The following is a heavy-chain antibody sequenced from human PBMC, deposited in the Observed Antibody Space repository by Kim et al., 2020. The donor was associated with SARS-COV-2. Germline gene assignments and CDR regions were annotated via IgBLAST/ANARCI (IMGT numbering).Heavy chain of an antibody. Sequence: GGSLRLSCRASGFIFGDYVVNWFRQAPGKGLEWVAFIRSKDYGMIPEYAASVKGRFTISRDDSKNIAYLQMSSLKTEDTAVYYCTPAKAAAGPYDYWGQGTLITVAS. CDR3: TPAKAAAGPYDY. CDR1: GFIFGDYV. CDR2: IRSKDYGMIP. J-gene: IGHJ4*02. V-gene: IGHV3-49*03. D-gene: IGHD6-13*01.